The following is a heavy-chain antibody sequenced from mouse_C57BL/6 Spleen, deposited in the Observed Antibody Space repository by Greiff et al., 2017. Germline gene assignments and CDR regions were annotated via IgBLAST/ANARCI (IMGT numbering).Heavy chain of an antibody. Sequence: QRVESEGGLVQPGSSMKLSCTASGFTFSDYYMAWVRQVPEKGLEWVANINYDGSSTYYLDSLKSRFIISRDNAKNILYLQMSSLKSEDTATYYCARQSSSYWYFDVWGTGTTVTVSS. J-gene: IGHJ1*03. CDR2: INYDGSST. V-gene: IGHV5-16*01. CDR1: GFTFSDYY. D-gene: IGHD1-1*01. CDR3: ARQSSSYWYFDV.